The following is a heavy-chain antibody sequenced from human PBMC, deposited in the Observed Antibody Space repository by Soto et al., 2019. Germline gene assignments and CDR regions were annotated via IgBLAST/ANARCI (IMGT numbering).Heavy chain of an antibody. CDR2: ISYSGTT. J-gene: IGHJ5*02. CDR3: ARGRGYSYGLDP. D-gene: IGHD5-18*01. Sequence: QVQLQESGPGLVKPSQTLSLTCTVSGDSISSNNNYWSWIRQPPGEGLEWIGFISYSGTTSYGPSLKSRVAISLDTSKNQFSLSLSSVTAADTAVYYCARGRGYSYGLDPWGQGTLVTVSS. CDR1: GDSISSNNNY. V-gene: IGHV4-30-4*01.